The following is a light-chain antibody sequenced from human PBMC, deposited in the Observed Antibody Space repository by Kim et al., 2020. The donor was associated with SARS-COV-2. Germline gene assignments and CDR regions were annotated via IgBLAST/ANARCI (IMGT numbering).Light chain of an antibody. J-gene: IGKJ1*01. CDR2: GAS. CDR3: QQYNNWPPSWT. Sequence: EIVMTQSPATLSVSPGERATLSCRASQSVSSNLAWYQQKPGQALRLLIYGASTRATGIPARFSGSGSGTEFTLTISSLQSEDFAVYYCQQYNNWPPSWTFGQGTKVDIK. V-gene: IGKV3-15*01. CDR1: QSVSSN.